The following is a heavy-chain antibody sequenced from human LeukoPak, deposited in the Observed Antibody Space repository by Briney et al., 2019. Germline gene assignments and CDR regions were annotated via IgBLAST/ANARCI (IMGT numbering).Heavy chain of an antibody. D-gene: IGHD6-13*01. CDR3: ARVGRAAAGPEYCFDY. J-gene: IGHJ4*02. CDR2: INHSGST. Sequence: GSLRLSCAASGFTFSKYGMTWVRQPPGKGLEWIGEINHSGSTNYNPSLKSRVTISVDTSKNQFSLKLSSVTAADTAVYYCARVGRAAAGPEYCFDYWGQGTLVTVSS. V-gene: IGHV4-34*01. CDR1: GFTFSKYG.